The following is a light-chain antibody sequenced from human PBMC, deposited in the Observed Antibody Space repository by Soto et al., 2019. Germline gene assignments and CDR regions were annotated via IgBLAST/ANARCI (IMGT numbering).Light chain of an antibody. J-gene: IGKJ1*01. Sequence: ETVLTQSPGTLSLSPGERATLSCRASQSVSRNYLAWYQHIPGQAPRLLIYGASTRATGIPDRFSGSGSGTDFTLTISRREHEDFAVYYCQQFDRSLPAWTFGQGAKVE. CDR3: QQFDRSLPAWT. V-gene: IGKV3-20*01. CDR2: GAS. CDR1: QSVSRNY.